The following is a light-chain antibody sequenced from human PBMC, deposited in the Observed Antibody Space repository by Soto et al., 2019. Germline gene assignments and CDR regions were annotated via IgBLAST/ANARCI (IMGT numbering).Light chain of an antibody. Sequence: EILMTQSPATLSVSPGERATLSCRASQSVSSNLAWYQQKPGQAPRLLIYAASTRATGLPARFSGSGSGTEFTLTISSLQSEDFAVYYCQQYSKWPLTFGQGTKVEIK. J-gene: IGKJ1*01. CDR2: AAS. V-gene: IGKV3-15*01. CDR3: QQYSKWPLT. CDR1: QSVSSN.